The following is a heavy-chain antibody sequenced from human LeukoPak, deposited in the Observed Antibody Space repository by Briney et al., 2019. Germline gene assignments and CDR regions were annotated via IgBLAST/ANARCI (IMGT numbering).Heavy chain of an antibody. CDR3: ARDHEYYYDSSGYYRFDY. CDR2: INPNSGGT. CDR1: GYTFTGYY. D-gene: IGHD3-22*01. Sequence: ASVKVSCKASGYTFTGYYMHWVRQAPGQGLEWMGWINPNSGGTNYAQKFQGRVTTTRDTSISTAYMELSRLRSDDTAVYYCARDHEYYYDSSGYYRFDYWGQGTLVTVSS. V-gene: IGHV1-2*02. J-gene: IGHJ4*02.